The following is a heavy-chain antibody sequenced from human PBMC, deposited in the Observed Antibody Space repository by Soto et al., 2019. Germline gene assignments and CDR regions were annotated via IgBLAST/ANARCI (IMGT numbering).Heavy chain of an antibody. CDR2: FYTSGRT. V-gene: IGHV4-4*07. D-gene: IGHD4-17*01. CDR3: ARAFGGDEYFQH. CDR1: GGSISGRY. Sequence: PSETLSLTCTVSGGSISGRYWSWIRQPAGKGLEWIGRFYTSGRTNYNPSLKSRLTMSVDTSKNQFSLKLNSVTAADTAVYYCARAFGGDEYFQHWGQGTLVTVSS. J-gene: IGHJ1*01.